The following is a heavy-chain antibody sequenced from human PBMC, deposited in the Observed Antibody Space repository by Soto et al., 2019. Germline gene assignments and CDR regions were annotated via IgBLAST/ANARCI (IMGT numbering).Heavy chain of an antibody. CDR2: IYYSGST. J-gene: IGHJ6*02. D-gene: IGHD5-18*01. CDR3: ARPSIEYSYGYYYYYGMDV. Sequence: PWETLSLTCTVSGGSISSSSYYWGWIRQPPGKGLEWIGSIYYSGSTYYNPSLKSRVTISVDTSKNQFSLKLSSVTAADTAVYYCARPSIEYSYGYYYYYGMDVWGQGTTLTVSS. V-gene: IGHV4-39*01. CDR1: GGSISSSSYY.